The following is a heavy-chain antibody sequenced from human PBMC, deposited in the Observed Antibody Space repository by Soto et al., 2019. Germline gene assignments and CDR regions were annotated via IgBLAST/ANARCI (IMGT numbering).Heavy chain of an antibody. CDR3: ARIREISYGMDV. Sequence: SGPTLVNPTQTLTLTCTFSGFSLSTSGMRVSWIRQPPGKALEWLARIDWDDDKFYSTSLKTRLTISKDISKNQVVLTMTKMDPVDTATYYCARIREISYGMDVWGQGTTVTVSS. CDR2: IDWDDDK. J-gene: IGHJ6*02. D-gene: IGHD1-26*01. V-gene: IGHV2-70*04. CDR1: GFSLSTSGMR.